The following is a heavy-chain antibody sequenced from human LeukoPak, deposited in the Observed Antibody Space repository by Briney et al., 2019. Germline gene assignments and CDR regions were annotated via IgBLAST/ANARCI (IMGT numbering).Heavy chain of an antibody. J-gene: IGHJ4*02. CDR3: ARQAVAEESDY. Sequence: GESLKISCKGSGYRFTSYWIGWVRQMPGKGLEWMGIIYPGDSDTRYSPSFQGQVTISADKSISTAYLQWSSLKASDTAMYYCARQAVAEESDYWAREPWSPSPQ. D-gene: IGHD6-19*01. CDR2: IYPGDSDT. CDR1: GYRFTSYW. V-gene: IGHV5-51*01.